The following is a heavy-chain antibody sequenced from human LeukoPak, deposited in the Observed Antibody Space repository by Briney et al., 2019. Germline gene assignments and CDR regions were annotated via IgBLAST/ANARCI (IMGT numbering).Heavy chain of an antibody. Sequence: GGSLRLSCAASGFSVSDKYMSWVRQAPGKGLEWVSVIYGGGSKYYADSVKSRFNISRDNSKYSLYLQMNSLRAEDTAVYYCARGDFYDPQGMDVWGRGTTVTVS. CDR3: ARGDFYDPQGMDV. V-gene: IGHV3-66*01. D-gene: IGHD3-22*01. CDR1: GFSVSDKY. J-gene: IGHJ6*02. CDR2: IYGGGSK.